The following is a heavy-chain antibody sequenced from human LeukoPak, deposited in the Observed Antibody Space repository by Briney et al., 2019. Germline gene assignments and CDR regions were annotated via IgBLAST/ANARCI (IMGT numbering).Heavy chain of an antibody. J-gene: IGHJ1*01. CDR1: GFTFSSYW. D-gene: IGHD3-9*01. CDR3: ARDGHYDILTGYFQD. V-gene: IGHV3-7*03. CDR2: KKQDGSEK. Sequence: GGAPRISCAASGFTFSSYWMSWGRQAPGKGLEWVANKKQDGSEKYYVDSVKGRFTISRDNAKNSLYLQMNSLRAEDTAVYYCARDGHYDILTGYFQDWGQGTLVTVSS.